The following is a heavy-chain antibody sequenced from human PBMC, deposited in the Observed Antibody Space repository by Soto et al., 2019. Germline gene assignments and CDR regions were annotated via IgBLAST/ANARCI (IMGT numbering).Heavy chain of an antibody. CDR1: GYTFTSYD. V-gene: IGHV1-8*01. Sequence: QVQLVQSGAEVKKPGASVKVSCKASGYTFTSYDINWVRQATGQGLEWMGWMNPNSGNTGYAQKFQGRVTMTRNTSISTAYMELSSLRSEDTAVYYCARSCSAAGYYYYGMDVWGQGPTVTVSS. J-gene: IGHJ6*02. D-gene: IGHD6-13*01. CDR3: ARSCSAAGYYYYGMDV. CDR2: MNPNSGNT.